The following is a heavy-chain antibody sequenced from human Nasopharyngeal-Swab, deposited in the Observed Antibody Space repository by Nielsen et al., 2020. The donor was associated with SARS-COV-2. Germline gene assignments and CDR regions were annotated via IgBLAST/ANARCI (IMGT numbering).Heavy chain of an antibody. V-gene: IGHV1-58*02. Sequence: SVKVSCKASGFTFTSSAMQWVRQARGQRLEWIGWIVVGSGNTNYAQKFQERVTITRYMSTSTAYMELSSLRSEDTAVYYCAAITGDTATGKGHPLGFDPWGQGTLVTVSS. CDR1: GFTFTSSA. CDR2: IVVGSGNT. CDR3: AAITGDTATGKGHPLGFDP. D-gene: IGHD5-18*01. J-gene: IGHJ5*02.